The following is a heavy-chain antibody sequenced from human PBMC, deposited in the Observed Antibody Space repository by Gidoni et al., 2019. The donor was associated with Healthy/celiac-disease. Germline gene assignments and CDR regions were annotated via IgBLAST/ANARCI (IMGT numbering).Heavy chain of an antibody. D-gene: IGHD6-19*01. CDR1: GFSLSTSGMC. CDR2: IDWDDDK. Sequence: QVTLRESGPALVKPTQTLTLTCTFSGFSLSTSGMCVSWIRQPPGKALEWLARIDWDDDKYYSTSLKTRLTISKDTSKNQVVLTMTNMDPVDTATYYCARTIAVAGHNWFDPWGQGTLVTVSS. J-gene: IGHJ5*02. V-gene: IGHV2-70*15. CDR3: ARTIAVAGHNWFDP.